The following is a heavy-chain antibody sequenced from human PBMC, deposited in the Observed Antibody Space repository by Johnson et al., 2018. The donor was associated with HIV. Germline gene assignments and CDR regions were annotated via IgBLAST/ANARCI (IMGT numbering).Heavy chain of an antibody. J-gene: IGHJ3*02. D-gene: IGHD1-20*01. V-gene: IGHV3-9*01. Sequence: VLLVESGGGLVQPGGSLRLSCAASGFTFGHFAIHWVRQPPGKGLEWVSGMSWNSGSVGYADSVKGRFTISRDNAKNSLYLQMNSLRPDDTALYYCAREVRYNLNQVPAFDIWGQGTMVTVSS. CDR3: AREVRYNLNQVPAFDI. CDR1: GFTFGHFA. CDR2: MSWNSGSV.